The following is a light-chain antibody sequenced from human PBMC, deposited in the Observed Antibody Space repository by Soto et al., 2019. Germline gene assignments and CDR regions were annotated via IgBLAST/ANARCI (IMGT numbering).Light chain of an antibody. CDR1: QDISNY. CDR2: DAS. Sequence: DIQKTQSPSSLSASVRDRVTITCQASQDISNYLNWYQQKPGKAPKLLIYDASNLETGVPSRFSGSGSGTDFTFTISSLQPEDIATYYCQQYDNLPSFGPGTKVDFK. J-gene: IGKJ3*01. CDR3: QQYDNLPS. V-gene: IGKV1-33*01.